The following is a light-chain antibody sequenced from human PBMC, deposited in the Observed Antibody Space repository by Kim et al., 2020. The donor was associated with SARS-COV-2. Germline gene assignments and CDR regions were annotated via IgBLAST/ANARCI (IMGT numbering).Light chain of an antibody. J-gene: IGKJ1*01. Sequence: SAAGGDTVPITGRARQGISKDLAWYQQKPGNAPKLLIFDASGLQSGVPTSFSGSGSGTDFTLTISSLQPEDVAVYYCQKYNSAPWTFGQGTKLEI. CDR3: QKYNSAPWT. V-gene: IGKV1-27*01. CDR1: QGISKD. CDR2: DAS.